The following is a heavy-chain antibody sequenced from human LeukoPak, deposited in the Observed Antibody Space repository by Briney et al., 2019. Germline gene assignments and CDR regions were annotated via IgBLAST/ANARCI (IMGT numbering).Heavy chain of an antibody. CDR2: IYYSGST. V-gene: IGHV4-59*01. J-gene: IGHJ6*03. Sequence: SETLSLTCTVSGGSISSYYWSWIRQPPGKGLEWIGYIYYSGSTNYNPSLKSRATISVDTSKNQFSLKLSSVTAADTAVYYCARGYYDFWSGFLGYYMDVWGKGTTVTVSS. D-gene: IGHD3-3*01. CDR3: ARGYYDFWSGFLGYYMDV. CDR1: GGSISSYY.